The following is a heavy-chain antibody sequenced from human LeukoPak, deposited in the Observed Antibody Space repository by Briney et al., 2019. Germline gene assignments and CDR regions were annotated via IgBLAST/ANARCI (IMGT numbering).Heavy chain of an antibody. CDR2: IIPIFGTP. CDR3: GKKAGDCGRYSCYSIDY. D-gene: IGHD2-15*01. V-gene: IGHV1-69*05. J-gene: IGHJ4*02. CDR1: GGSFSSEA. Sequence: ASVKVSCKAFGGSFSSEAISWVRQAPRQGLEWLGGIIPIFGTPNFAQKFQGRLTITTDESTSTAYMEVSSLRSEDTAVYYCGKKAGDCGRYSCYSIDYWGQGTLVTVSS.